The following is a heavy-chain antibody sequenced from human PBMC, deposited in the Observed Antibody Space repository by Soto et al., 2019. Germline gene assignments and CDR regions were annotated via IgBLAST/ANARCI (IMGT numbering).Heavy chain of an antibody. J-gene: IGHJ6*02. CDR1: SVSNAW. CDR3: TTAISRGRQYYDFWSGYSKTYYYYGMDV. Sequence: SVSNAWMNWVRPAPGKGLEWVGRIKSKTDGGTTDYAAPVKGRFTISRDDSKNTLYLQMNSLKTEDTAVYYCTTAISRGRQYYDFWSGYSKTYYYYGMDVWGQGTTVTVSS. V-gene: IGHV3-15*07. CDR2: IKSKTDGGTT. D-gene: IGHD3-3*01.